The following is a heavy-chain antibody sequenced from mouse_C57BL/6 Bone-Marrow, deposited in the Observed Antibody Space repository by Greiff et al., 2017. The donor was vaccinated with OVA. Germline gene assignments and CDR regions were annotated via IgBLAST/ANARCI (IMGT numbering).Heavy chain of an antibody. CDR1: GYTFTTYP. J-gene: IGHJ1*03. V-gene: IGHV1-47*01. Sequence: VQLQQSGAELVKPGASVKMSCKASGYTFTTYPIEWMKQNHGKSLEWIGNFHPYNDDTKYNEKFKGKATLTVEKSSSTVYLELSRLTSDDSAVYYCARSALYYYGSSYWYFDVWGTGTTVTVSS. CDR2: FHPYNDDT. CDR3: ARSALYYYGSSYWYFDV. D-gene: IGHD1-1*01.